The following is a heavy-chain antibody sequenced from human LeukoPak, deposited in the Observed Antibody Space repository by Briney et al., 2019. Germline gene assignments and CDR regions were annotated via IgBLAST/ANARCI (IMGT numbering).Heavy chain of an antibody. D-gene: IGHD6-13*01. Sequence: GGSLRLSCAASGFTFSSYAMSWVRQAPGKGLEWVSAISGSGGSTYYADSVKGRFTISRDNSKNTLYLQMNSLGAEDTAVYYCATSSSWDYFDYWGQGTLVTVSS. CDR2: ISGSGGST. CDR1: GFTFSSYA. V-gene: IGHV3-23*01. CDR3: ATSSSWDYFDY. J-gene: IGHJ4*02.